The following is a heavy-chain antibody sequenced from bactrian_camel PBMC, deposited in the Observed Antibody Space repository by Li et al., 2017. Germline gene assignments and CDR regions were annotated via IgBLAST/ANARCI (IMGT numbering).Heavy chain of an antibody. V-gene: IGHV3S10*01. D-gene: IGHD5*01. Sequence: DVQLVESGGGSVQAGGSLTLSCAASGYTYSSYCMGWFRQAPGKERERVAAIEADGTTYYADSVKGRFTISQDNEQNILYLQMDSLKTEDTAMYYCAADNQRDFDLDYGLGECRYRYVYWGQGTQVTVS. CDR1: GYTYSSYC. CDR3: AADNQRDFDLDYGLGECRYRYVY. CDR2: IEADGTT. J-gene: IGHJ4*01.